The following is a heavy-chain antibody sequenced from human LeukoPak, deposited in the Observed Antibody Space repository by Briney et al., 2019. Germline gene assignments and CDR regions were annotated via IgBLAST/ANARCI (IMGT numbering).Heavy chain of an antibody. D-gene: IGHD5-24*01. CDR3: ARHSVEMAGTWAY. CDR2: IYYSGST. V-gene: IGHV4-59*08. J-gene: IGHJ4*02. CDR1: GGSISSYY. Sequence: PSETLSLTCTVSGGSISSYYWSWIRQPPGKGLEWIGDIYYSGSTNYNPSLKSRVTISVDTSKNQFSLKLRSVPAADTALYYCARHSVEMAGTWAYRGQGTLVTVSS.